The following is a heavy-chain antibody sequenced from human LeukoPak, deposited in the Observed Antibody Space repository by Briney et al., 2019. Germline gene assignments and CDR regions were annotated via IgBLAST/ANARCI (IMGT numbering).Heavy chain of an antibody. CDR1: GFTFSSYG. V-gene: IGHV3-33*06. D-gene: IGHD3-3*01. Sequence: PGGSLTLSCAASGFTFSSYGMHWVRQAPGKGLEWVAVIWYDGSNKYYVDSVKGRFTISRDNSKNTLYLQMNSLRAEDTAVYYCAKDRSITIFGVVKANWFDPWGQGALVTVSS. CDR2: IWYDGSNK. CDR3: AKDRSITIFGVVKANWFDP. J-gene: IGHJ5*02.